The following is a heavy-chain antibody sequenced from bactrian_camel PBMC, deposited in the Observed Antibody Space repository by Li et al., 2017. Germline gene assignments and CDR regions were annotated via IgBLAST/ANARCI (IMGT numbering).Heavy chain of an antibody. CDR1: GTTIRAYC. D-gene: IGHD2*01. V-gene: IGHV3S53*01. CDR3: AADSRRWLLSLSEGDFAY. Sequence: HVQLVESGGGSVQSGGSLRLSCAGTGTTIRAYCMSWSRQLPGQEREALATIDTEGTVTYVDSVKGRFTISIDNAKDTLTLQMNSLKPEDTAMYYCAADSRRWLLSLSEGDFAYWGQGTQVTVS. CDR2: IDTEGTV. J-gene: IGHJ6*01.